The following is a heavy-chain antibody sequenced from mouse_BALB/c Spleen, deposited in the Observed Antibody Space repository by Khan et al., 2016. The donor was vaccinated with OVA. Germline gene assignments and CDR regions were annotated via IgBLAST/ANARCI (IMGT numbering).Heavy chain of an antibody. CDR2: ISSGGSYT. J-gene: IGHJ3*01. D-gene: IGHD1-1*01. CDR3: AGLAYYYGSEGFAY. V-gene: IGHV5-6*01. CDR1: GFTFSTYG. Sequence: EVELVESGGDLVKPEGSLKLPCAASGFTFSTYGMSWVRQTPDKRLEWVATISSGGSYTYHPDSVPGRFTISRDNAKNALSLQMSSLKSDDTAMVYCAGLAYYYGSEGFAYWGQGTLVTVSA.